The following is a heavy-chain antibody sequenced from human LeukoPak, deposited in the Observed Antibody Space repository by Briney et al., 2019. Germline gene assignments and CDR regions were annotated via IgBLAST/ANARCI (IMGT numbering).Heavy chain of an antibody. V-gene: IGHV4-38-2*02. CDR2: IYHSGST. D-gene: IGHD4-23*01. J-gene: IGHJ4*02. CDR1: GYSIGSGYY. CDR3: ARTGVYGGEPRGMDA. Sequence: SETLSLTCTVSGYSIGSGYYWGWIRQPPGKGLEWIGSIYHSGSTYYNPSLKSRVTISVDTSKNQFSLKLSSGTAADTAVYYSARTGVYGGEPRGMDARGQGTLFTVSS.